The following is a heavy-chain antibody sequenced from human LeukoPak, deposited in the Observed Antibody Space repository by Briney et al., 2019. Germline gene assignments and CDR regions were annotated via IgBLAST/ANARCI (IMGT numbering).Heavy chain of an antibody. Sequence: KASETLSCTCSVYSGSSSGYYWRWMRQRAGKGLEWIGRIYVGGSTNYNPSLKSRVTMSVDTSKNEFSVKRSSVTAEATAGYCWAMVGSSGHVSAIDYSGQGTLLTVSS. CDR3: AMVGSSGHVSAIDY. V-gene: IGHV4-4*07. D-gene: IGHD5-12*01. CDR1: SGSSSGYY. J-gene: IGHJ4*02. CDR2: IYVGGST.